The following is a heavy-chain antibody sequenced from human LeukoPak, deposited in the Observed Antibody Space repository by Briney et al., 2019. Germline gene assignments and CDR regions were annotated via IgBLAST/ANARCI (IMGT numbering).Heavy chain of an antibody. J-gene: IGHJ6*02. D-gene: IGHD3-9*01. CDR2: IVVGSGNT. CDR1: GFTFTSSA. CDR3: AADTGYDILTGYYDPYYYGMDV. Sequence: ASVKVSCKASGFTFTSSAMQWVRQARGQRLEWIGWIVVGSGNTNYAQKFQERVTITRDMSTSTAYMELSSLRSEDTAVYYCAADTGYDILTGYYDPYYYGMDVWGQGTTVTVSS. V-gene: IGHV1-58*02.